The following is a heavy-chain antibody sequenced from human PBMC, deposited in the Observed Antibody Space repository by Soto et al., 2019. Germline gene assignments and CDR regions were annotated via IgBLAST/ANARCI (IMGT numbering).Heavy chain of an antibody. CDR3: ARDRAGYYYDSSGPHDY. CDR2: ISGSGGST. V-gene: IGHV3-23*01. J-gene: IGHJ4*02. CDR1: GFTFSSYA. D-gene: IGHD3-22*01. Sequence: EVQLLESGGGLVQPGGSLRLSCAASGFTFSSYAMSWVRQAPGKGLEWVSAISGSGGSTYYADSVKGRFTISRDNSKNTLYLQMNSLRDEDTAVYYCARDRAGYYYDSSGPHDYWGQGTLVTVSS.